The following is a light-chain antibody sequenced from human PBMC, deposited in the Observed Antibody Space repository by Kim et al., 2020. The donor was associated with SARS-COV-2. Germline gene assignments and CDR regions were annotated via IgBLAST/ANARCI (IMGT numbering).Light chain of an antibody. CDR1: SSNNGAGYD. V-gene: IGLV1-40*01. Sequence: RVTISCTGRSSNNGAGYDVLWYQQFPGTAPKLLIYGNSNRPSGVPDRFSGSKSGTSASLAITGLQAEDEADYYCPSYDSSLSGSVFGGGTQLTVL. CDR2: GNS. J-gene: IGLJ2*01. CDR3: PSYDSSLSGSV.